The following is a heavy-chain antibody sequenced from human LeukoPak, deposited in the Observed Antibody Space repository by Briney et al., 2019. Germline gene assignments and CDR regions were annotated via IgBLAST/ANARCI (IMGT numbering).Heavy chain of an antibody. CDR2: INPSGGST. CDR1: GYTFTSYY. D-gene: IGHD2-15*01. CDR3: ARDIGYCRGGGCRYWFDP. V-gene: IGHV1-46*01. J-gene: IGHJ5*02. Sequence: GASVKVSCKASGYTFTSYYMHWVRQAPGQGLEWMGIINPSGGSTSYAQKFQGRVTMTRDTSISTAYMELSRLRSDDTAVYYCARDIGYCRGGGCRYWFDPWGQGTLVTVSS.